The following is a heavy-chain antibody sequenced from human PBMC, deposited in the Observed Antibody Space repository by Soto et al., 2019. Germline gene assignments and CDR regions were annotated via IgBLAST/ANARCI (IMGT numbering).Heavy chain of an antibody. Sequence: GPTLVNPTHTLTLTCTFSGFSLSTFVMGVGWIRQPPGKAMEWLALIYWNDDKRYSPSLRSRLTITKDTSKNLVVLRMTNMDPVDTAKYYCVNSRESSPSDYWGQGTLVTVYS. CDR3: VNSRESSPSDY. CDR2: IYWNDDK. V-gene: IGHV2-5*01. J-gene: IGHJ4*02. CDR1: GFSLSTFVMG. D-gene: IGHD6-6*01.